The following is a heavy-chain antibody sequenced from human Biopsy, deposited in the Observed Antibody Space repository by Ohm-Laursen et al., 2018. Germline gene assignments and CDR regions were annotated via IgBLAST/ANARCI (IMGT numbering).Heavy chain of an antibody. V-gene: IGHV1-69*04. CDR2: IISMVGTP. J-gene: IGHJ6*01. CDR1: GGTFNNYE. D-gene: IGHD2/OR15-2a*01. CDR3: ARDKTVLNYYFASDV. Sequence: SVKVSCKASGGTFNNYEITWVRQAPGQGLEWVGRIISMVGTPKYAQKFQGRATITVDKSTSTAYLDLSSLKSEDTAVYYCARDKTVLNYYFASDVWGQGTTVTVSS.